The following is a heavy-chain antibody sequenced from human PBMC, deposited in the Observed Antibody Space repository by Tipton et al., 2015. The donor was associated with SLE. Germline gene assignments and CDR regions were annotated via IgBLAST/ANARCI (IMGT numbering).Heavy chain of an antibody. CDR2: VSTYNEYR. J-gene: IGHJ4*02. V-gene: IGHV1-18*01. CDR1: SYTFSDYG. CDR3: ARDVAGATAFDY. Sequence: VQLVQSGAEVKKPGASVKVSCKASSYTFSDYGVNWVRQAPGQGLEWLGGVSTYNEYRRYAEKFQDRVTMTTETSTTTVYMELRNLRSDDTAVYYCARDVAGATAFDYWGQGTLVTVSS. D-gene: IGHD1-26*01.